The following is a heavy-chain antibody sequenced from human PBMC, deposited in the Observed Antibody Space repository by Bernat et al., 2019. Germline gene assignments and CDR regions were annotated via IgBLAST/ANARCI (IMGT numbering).Heavy chain of an antibody. V-gene: IGHV4-39*01. Sequence: QLQLQESGPGLVKPSETLSLTCTVSGGSISRSSYYWGWIRQPPGRGLEWIGSIYYSGSTYDNPSLRSRVTISVDTSKNQFSLKLSSVTAADTAVYYCATWIRGFDSWGQGTLVTVSS. CDR2: IYYSGST. CDR1: GGSISRSSYY. D-gene: IGHD5-18*01. J-gene: IGHJ4*02. CDR3: ATWIRGFDS.